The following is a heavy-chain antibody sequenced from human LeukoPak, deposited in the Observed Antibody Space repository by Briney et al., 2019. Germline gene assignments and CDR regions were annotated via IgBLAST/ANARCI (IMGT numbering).Heavy chain of an antibody. J-gene: IGHJ6*02. CDR1: GFTFSSYR. Sequence: PGGSLRLSCAASGFTFSSYRMNWVRQAPGKGLEWVSSISSSSNYIYYVDSVKGRFTISRDNAKNSLYLQMNSLRAEDTAVYYCARGESSGGYGMDVWGQGTTVTVSS. D-gene: IGHD3-22*01. CDR3: ARGESSGGYGMDV. CDR2: ISSSSNYI. V-gene: IGHV3-21*01.